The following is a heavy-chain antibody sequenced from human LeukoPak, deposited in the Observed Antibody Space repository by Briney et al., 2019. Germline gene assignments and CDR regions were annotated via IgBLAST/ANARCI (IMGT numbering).Heavy chain of an antibody. CDR1: GFTFSSYG. V-gene: IGHV3-30*02. CDR3: AKEGSGTSGYYYYYYMDV. J-gene: IGHJ6*03. Sequence: GGSLRLSCAASGFTFSSYGMHWVRQAPGKGLEWVAFIRYDGSNKYYADSVKGRFTISRDNSKNTLYLQMNSLRAEDTAVYYCAKEGSGTSGYYYYYYMDVWGKGTTVTVSS. CDR2: IRYDGSNK. D-gene: IGHD1-1*01.